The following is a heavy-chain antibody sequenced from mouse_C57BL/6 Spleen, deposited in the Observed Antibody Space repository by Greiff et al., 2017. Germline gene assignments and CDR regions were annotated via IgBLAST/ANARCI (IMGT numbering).Heavy chain of an antibody. CDR3: ARGSPKYYGSSYGYFDV. CDR2: INYDGSST. J-gene: IGHJ1*03. V-gene: IGHV5-16*01. D-gene: IGHD1-1*01. CDR1: GFTFSDYY. Sequence: EVKLVESEGGLVQPGSSMKLSCTASGFTFSDYYMAWVRQVPEKGLEWVANINYDGSSTYYLDSLKSRFIISRDNAKNILYLQMSSLKSEDTATYYCARGSPKYYGSSYGYFDVWGTGTTVTVSS.